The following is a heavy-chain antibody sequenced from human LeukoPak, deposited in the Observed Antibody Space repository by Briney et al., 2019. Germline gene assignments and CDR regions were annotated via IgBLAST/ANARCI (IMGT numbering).Heavy chain of an antibody. D-gene: IGHD3-10*01. J-gene: IGHJ4*02. CDR1: GFTFSSYG. V-gene: IGHV3-30*02. CDR2: IRYDGSNK. Sequence: GGSLRLSCAASGFTFSSYGMHWVRQAPGKGLEWVAFIRYDGSNKYYADSVKGRFTISRDNSKNTLYLQMNSLRAEDTAVYYCAKDLVLRGDSPYFFDYWGQGTLVPVSS. CDR3: AKDLVLRGDSPYFFDY.